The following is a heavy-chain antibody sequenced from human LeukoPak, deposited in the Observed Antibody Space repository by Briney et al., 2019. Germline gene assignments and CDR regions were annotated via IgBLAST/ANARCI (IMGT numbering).Heavy chain of an antibody. Sequence: PSETLSLTCAVSGGSISSSNWWSWVRQPPGKGLEWIGEIYHSGSTNYNPSLKSRVTISVDKSKNQFSLKLSSVTAADTAVYYCARVFERWQWLERGYYFDYWGQGTLVTVSS. J-gene: IGHJ4*02. D-gene: IGHD6-19*01. CDR2: IYHSGST. V-gene: IGHV4-4*02. CDR3: ARVFERWQWLERGYYFDY. CDR1: GGSISSSNW.